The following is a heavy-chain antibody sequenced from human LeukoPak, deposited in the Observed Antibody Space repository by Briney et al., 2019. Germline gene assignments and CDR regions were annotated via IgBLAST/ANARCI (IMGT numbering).Heavy chain of an antibody. CDR3: ARQADKGGYSYGYYFDY. J-gene: IGHJ4*02. CDR2: IYYSGST. Sequence: SETLSLTCTVSGVSISGTTYCWAWIRQPPGKGLEWIGSIYYSGSTYYNPSLKSRVTISVDTSKNQFSLKLSSVTAADTAVYYCARQADKGGYSYGYYFDYWGQGTLVTVSS. V-gene: IGHV4-39*01. D-gene: IGHD5-18*01. CDR1: GVSISGTTYC.